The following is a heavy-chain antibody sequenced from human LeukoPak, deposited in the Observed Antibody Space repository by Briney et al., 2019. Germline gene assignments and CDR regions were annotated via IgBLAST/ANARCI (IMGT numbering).Heavy chain of an antibody. D-gene: IGHD3-3*01. CDR1: GFTFSSYS. V-gene: IGHV3-48*01. CDR3: AKDRDFGAPQY. CDR2: ISSSSSTI. J-gene: IGHJ4*02. Sequence: GGSLRLSCAASGFTFSSYSMNWVRQAPGKGLEWVSYISSSSSTIYYADSVKGRFTISRDNAKNSLYLQMSSLRAEDTAVYYCAKDRDFGAPQYWGQGTLVTVSS.